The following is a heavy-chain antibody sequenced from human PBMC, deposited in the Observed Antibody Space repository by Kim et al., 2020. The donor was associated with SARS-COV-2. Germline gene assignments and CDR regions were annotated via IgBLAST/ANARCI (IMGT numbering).Heavy chain of an antibody. D-gene: IGHD3-22*01. J-gene: IGHJ4*02. V-gene: IGHV3-15*01. Sequence: PVKGRFTISREEAKNTLYLQINSLKTEDTAVYYCTTAYPYYYDSSGYGGYWGQGTLVTVSS. CDR3: TTAYPYYYDSSGYGGY.